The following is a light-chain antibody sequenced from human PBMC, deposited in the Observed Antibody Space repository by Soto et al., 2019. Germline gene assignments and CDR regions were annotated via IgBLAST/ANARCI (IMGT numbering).Light chain of an antibody. V-gene: IGKV1-27*01. Sequence: DIQMTQSPSSLSASVGDRVTITCRASQGISNYIAWYQQKPGKVTKLLIYAASTLQSGVPSRFSGSGSGTDFTVTISSRHQEVVAACCCQWYNSAPHTFAQRTKLEI. J-gene: IGKJ2*01. CDR1: QGISNY. CDR2: AAS. CDR3: QWYNSAPHT.